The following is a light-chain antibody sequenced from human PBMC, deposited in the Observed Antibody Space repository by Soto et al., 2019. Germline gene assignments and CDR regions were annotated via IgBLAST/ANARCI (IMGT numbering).Light chain of an antibody. V-gene: IGKV3-20*01. Sequence: DIVLTHSPGTLSLSPGEIAALSCRASQSVSSSYLAWYQQKPGQAPRLLIYGASNRATGIPDRFSGGGSGTDFTLTISRLEPEDFAVYYCQQYGSSPLTFGGGTKVDIK. CDR2: GAS. CDR1: QSVSSSY. CDR3: QQYGSSPLT. J-gene: IGKJ4*01.